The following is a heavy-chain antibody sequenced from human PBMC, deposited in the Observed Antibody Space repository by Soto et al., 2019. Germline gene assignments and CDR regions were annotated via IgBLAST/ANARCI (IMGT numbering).Heavy chain of an antibody. CDR3: ARGGASHAHPPDH. Sequence: PVGSLRLSCAASGFTLSNYWMHWIRQAPGKGLVWVSRISHDERTTTYADSVKGRFTISRDNAKNTVFLEMKSLRAEDTAVYYCARGGASHAHPPDHWGQGTLVTVSS. V-gene: IGHV3-74*03. J-gene: IGHJ4*02. CDR2: ISHDERTT. CDR1: GFTLSNYW. D-gene: IGHD2-8*01.